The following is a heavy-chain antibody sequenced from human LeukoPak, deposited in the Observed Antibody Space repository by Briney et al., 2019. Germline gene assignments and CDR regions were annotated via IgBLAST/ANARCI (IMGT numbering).Heavy chain of an antibody. CDR2: IHYSGST. CDR3: ARRGSSGHYMDV. V-gene: IGHV4-39*01. CDR1: GGSISGSSYN. J-gene: IGHJ6*03. D-gene: IGHD6-19*01. Sequence: SETLSLTCTVPGGSISGSSYNSGWIRQPPGQGLEWIGNIHYSGSTYYNPSLESRVTISVDTSKNQFSLKLNSVTVADTAVYYCARRGSSGHYMDVWGKGTTVTVSS.